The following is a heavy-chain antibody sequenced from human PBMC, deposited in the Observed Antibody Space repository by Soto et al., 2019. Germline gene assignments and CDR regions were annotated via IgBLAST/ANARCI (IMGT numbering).Heavy chain of an antibody. Sequence: SETLSLTCIVSVDSVSSGGYYWSWIRQHPGKGLEWIGYIYSNGFTYYNPSLESRVTISLDTSKNQFSLKLTSVTAADTAVYYCARRYGDCFDYWGQGTLVTVSS. V-gene: IGHV4-31*03. CDR1: VDSVSSGGYY. CDR3: ARRYGDCFDY. D-gene: IGHD4-17*01. J-gene: IGHJ4*02. CDR2: IYSNGFT.